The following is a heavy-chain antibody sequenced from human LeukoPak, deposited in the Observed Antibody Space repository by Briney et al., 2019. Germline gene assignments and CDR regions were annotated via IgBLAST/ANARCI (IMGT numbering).Heavy chain of an antibody. D-gene: IGHD6-13*01. CDR1: GFTFSSYE. V-gene: IGHV3-48*03. CDR2: ISSSGSTI. J-gene: IGHJ1*01. Sequence: PGGSLRLSCAASGFTFSSYEMNWVRQAPGKGLEWVSYISSSGSTIYYADSVKGRFTISRGNAKNSLYLQMNSLRAEDTAVYYCAGSIAAAGTKYFQHWGQGTLVTVSS. CDR3: AGSIAAAGTKYFQH.